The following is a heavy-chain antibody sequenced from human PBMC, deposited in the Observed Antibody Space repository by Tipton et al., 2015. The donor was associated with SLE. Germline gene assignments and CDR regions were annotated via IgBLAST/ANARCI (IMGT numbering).Heavy chain of an antibody. D-gene: IGHD3-16*01. CDR3: TPLRHYDYISGLDY. Sequence: SLRLSCAASGFSFSNAWIGWVRQAPGQGLEWVGRIKSKTDGGTTDYAAPVKGRFTISRDDSRNMLYLQMNSLKTEDTAVYYCTPLRHYDYISGLDYWGQGTLVTVYS. CDR2: IKSKTDGGTT. V-gene: IGHV3-15*01. CDR1: GFSFSNAW. J-gene: IGHJ4*02.